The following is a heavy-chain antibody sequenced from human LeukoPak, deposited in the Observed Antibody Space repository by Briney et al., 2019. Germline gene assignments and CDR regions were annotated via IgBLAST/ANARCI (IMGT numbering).Heavy chain of an antibody. CDR3: ARGNSGYDYAFDI. Sequence: PSETLSLTCTVSGDSINSAAYYWSWIRQHPGKGLEWIGYIYYSGSTSCNPSLQSRVTISIDTSKNQFSLKLSSVTAADTAVYYCARGNSGYDYAFDIWGQGTMVTVSS. D-gene: IGHD5-12*01. V-gene: IGHV4-31*03. CDR1: GDSINSAAYY. J-gene: IGHJ3*02. CDR2: IYYSGST.